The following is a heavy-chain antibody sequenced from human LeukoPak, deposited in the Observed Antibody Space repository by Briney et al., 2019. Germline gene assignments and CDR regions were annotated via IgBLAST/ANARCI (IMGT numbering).Heavy chain of an antibody. J-gene: IGHJ4*02. D-gene: IGHD2-15*01. CDR3: ARDRGRDYFDS. CDR2: VRNDASDT. V-gene: IGHV3-30*02. CDR1: GLTFTSHG. Sequence: GGSLRLSCTTSGLTFTSHGFHWLRQVVGKRLEWVAFVRNDASDTYHANSVKGRFSVPRDDSKNTLYLQMNSLRPEDTAIYYCARDRGRDYFDSWGQGTQVTVSS.